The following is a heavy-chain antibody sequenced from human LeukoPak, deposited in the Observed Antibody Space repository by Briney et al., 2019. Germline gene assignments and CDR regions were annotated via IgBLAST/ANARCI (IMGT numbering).Heavy chain of an antibody. CDR3: ARDVSKASVGTSYGMDV. CDR1: GFTFSNYW. D-gene: IGHD6-13*01. CDR2: INQDGSEE. V-gene: IGHV3-7*01. J-gene: IGHJ6*02. Sequence: GGSLRLSCAASGFTFSNYWMTWVRQAPGKGLEWVAHINQDGSEEYYMDSAKARFTISRDNAKNSLSLQMNSLRAEDTAVYYCARDVSKASVGTSYGMDVWGQGTTVTVSS.